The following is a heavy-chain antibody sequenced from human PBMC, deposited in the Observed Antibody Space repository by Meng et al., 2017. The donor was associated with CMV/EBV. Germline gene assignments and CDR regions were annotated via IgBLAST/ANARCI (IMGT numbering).Heavy chain of an antibody. D-gene: IGHD4-17*01. J-gene: IGHJ4*02. CDR3: ARGPEVDYGDYVGLDY. Sequence: LQESRHGLVKPSETLSLPCLSSGGSISSYYWSWIRQPAGKGLEWIGRIYTSGSTNYNPSLKSRVTMSVDTSKNQFSLKLSSVTAADTAVYYCARGPEVDYGDYVGLDYWGQGTLVTVSS. CDR1: GGSISSYY. CDR2: IYTSGST. V-gene: IGHV4-4*07.